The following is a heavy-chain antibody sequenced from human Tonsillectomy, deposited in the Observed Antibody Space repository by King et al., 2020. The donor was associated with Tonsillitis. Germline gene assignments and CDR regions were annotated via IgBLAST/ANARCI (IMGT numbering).Heavy chain of an antibody. V-gene: IGHV3-30*02. CDR2: IRRDGTNK. Sequence: VQLVESGGGVVQPGGSLRLSCAASGFTFSSYGMYWVRQAPGKGLEWVAFIRRDGTNKYYVDSVKGRFTISRDNSKNTLYLQMNSLRAEDTAVYWCAKDKGYGMDVWGQGTTVTVSS. J-gene: IGHJ6*02. CDR1: GFTFSSYG. CDR3: AKDKGYGMDV.